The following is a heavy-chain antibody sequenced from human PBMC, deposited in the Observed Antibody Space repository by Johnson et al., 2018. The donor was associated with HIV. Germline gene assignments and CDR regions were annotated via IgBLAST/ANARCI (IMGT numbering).Heavy chain of an antibody. CDR3: TSDRRVISCAFDI. Sequence: VQLVESGGGVVQPGRSLRLSCAASGFTFSSYAMHWVRQAPGKGLEWVANIKQEGSENYYVDSVNGRFTISRDNDKKSLYLQMNSLRAEDTAVYYCTSDRRVISCAFDIWCQGTMVTVSS. D-gene: IGHD1-14*01. CDR1: GFTFSSYA. J-gene: IGHJ3*02. V-gene: IGHV3-7*03. CDR2: IKQEGSEN.